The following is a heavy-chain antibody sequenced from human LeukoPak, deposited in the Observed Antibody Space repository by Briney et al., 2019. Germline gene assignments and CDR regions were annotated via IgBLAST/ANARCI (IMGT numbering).Heavy chain of an antibody. D-gene: IGHD5-24*01. CDR1: GYTFTSYG. CDR3: ARGWIEMPTVYFDY. V-gene: IGHV1-18*01. CDR2: INAYNGNT. J-gene: IGHJ4*02. Sequence: ASVKVSCKASGYTFTSYGFSWVRQAPGQGLEWMGWINAYNGNTNYAQKLQGRVTMTTDTSTSTAYMELRSLRSDDTAVYYCARGWIEMPTVYFDYWGQGTLVSVFS.